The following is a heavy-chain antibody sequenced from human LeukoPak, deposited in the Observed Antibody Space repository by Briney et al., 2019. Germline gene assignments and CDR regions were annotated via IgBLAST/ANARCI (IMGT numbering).Heavy chain of an antibody. J-gene: IGHJ4*02. D-gene: IGHD3-22*01. V-gene: IGHV3-33*01. Sequence: PGGSLRLSCAASGFTFSSYGMHWVRQAPGKGLEWVAVIWYDGSNKYYADSVKGRFTISRDNSKNTLYLQMNSLRAEDTAVYYCARGSLEDYYDSSSLFDYWGQGTLVTVSS. CDR3: ARGSLEDYYDSSSLFDY. CDR1: GFTFSSYG. CDR2: IWYDGSNK.